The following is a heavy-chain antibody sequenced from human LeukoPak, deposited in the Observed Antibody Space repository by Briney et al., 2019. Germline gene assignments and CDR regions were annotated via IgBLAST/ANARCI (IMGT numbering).Heavy chain of an antibody. D-gene: IGHD5-18*01. J-gene: IGHJ4*02. CDR3: ATSGGYSYGFGDYFDY. Sequence: ASVKVSCKVSGYTLTELSMHWVRQAPGKGLEWMGGFDPEDGETIYAQKFQGRVTMTEDTSTDTAYMEPSSLRSEDTAVYYCATSGGYSYGFGDYFDYWGQGTLVTVSS. CDR2: FDPEDGET. CDR1: GYTLTELS. V-gene: IGHV1-24*01.